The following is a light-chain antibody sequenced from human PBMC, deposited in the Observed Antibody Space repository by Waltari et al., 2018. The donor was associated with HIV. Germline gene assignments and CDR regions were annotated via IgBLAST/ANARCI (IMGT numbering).Light chain of an antibody. CDR3: QQLSNYPFT. CDR2: AAS. CDR1: QGIGTN. Sequence: IQLTQSPSFLSASLRDRVTITCRASQGIGTNLAWFQQKPGKAPNLLSYAASSLHRGVPSRFTGGGSGTEFTLTINNLQPEDFATYYCQQLSNYPFTFGQGTRLAIK. J-gene: IGKJ2*01. V-gene: IGKV1-9*01.